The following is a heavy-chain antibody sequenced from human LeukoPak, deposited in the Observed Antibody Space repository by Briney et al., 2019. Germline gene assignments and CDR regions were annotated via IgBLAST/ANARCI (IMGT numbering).Heavy chain of an antibody. V-gene: IGHV3-48*02. CDR3: ARGETARVDY. Sequence: GGSLTLSCAASGFTFSTNNMDWVRQAPGKGLEWLSHISSGSSTIYYPDCVEGRFTISRDNAKNSLYLQMNSLRDEDTAVYYCARGETARVDYWGQGILVTVSS. CDR1: GFTFSTNN. CDR2: ISSGSSTI. J-gene: IGHJ4*02. D-gene: IGHD3-16*01.